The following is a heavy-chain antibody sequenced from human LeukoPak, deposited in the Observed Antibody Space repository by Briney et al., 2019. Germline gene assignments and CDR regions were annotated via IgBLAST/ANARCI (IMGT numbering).Heavy chain of an antibody. D-gene: IGHD6-13*01. CDR1: GFTFSSYG. J-gene: IGHJ4*02. Sequence: GGSLRLSCAASGFTFSSYGMHWVRQAPGKGLEWLAFIRFDETTKYYADSVKGRFTISRDNSKNTLYLQMNSLRAEDTAVYYCAKESSWYVDYWGQGTLVTVSS. V-gene: IGHV3-30*02. CDR3: AKESSWYVDY. CDR2: IRFDETTK.